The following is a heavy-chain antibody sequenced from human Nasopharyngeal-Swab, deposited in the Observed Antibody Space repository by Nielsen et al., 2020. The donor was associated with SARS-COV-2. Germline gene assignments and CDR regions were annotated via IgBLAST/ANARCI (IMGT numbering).Heavy chain of an antibody. Sequence: GESLKISCAASGFTFSTYAIHWVRQAPGKGLEWVAVISYDGSNKYYADSVKGRFTISRDNSKNTLYLQMNSLRAEDTAIYYCASRPARSQWNYEAYWGQGTLITVSS. D-gene: IGHD1-7*01. CDR2: ISYDGSNK. V-gene: IGHV3-30-3*01. CDR1: GFTFSTYA. J-gene: IGHJ4*02. CDR3: ASRPARSQWNYEAY.